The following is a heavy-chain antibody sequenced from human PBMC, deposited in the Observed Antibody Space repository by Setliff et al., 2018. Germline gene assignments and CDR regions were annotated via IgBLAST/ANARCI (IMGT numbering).Heavy chain of an antibody. CDR1: GASIRSHY. J-gene: IGHJ6*03. V-gene: IGHV4-59*11. Sequence: KPSETLSLTCTVSGASIRSHYWSWLRQPPGKGLEWIGYIFSSGSTNNNPSLKSRVTISVATSKPQFYLELTSVTAADTAVYYCARGLEGEDYFYYMDVWGKGNTVTVSS. CDR2: IFSSGST. D-gene: IGHD2-21*01. CDR3: ARGLEGEDYFYYMDV.